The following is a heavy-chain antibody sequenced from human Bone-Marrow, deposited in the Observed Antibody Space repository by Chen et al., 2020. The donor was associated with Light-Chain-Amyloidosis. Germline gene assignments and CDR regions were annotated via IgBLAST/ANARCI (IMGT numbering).Heavy chain of an antibody. J-gene: IGHJ5*02. CDR2: VNPNEVIS. CDR3: AGSQIALGLDAVVPGWFDP. Sequence: VQLVQSGPEVKKPGASLKVSCKASGYPFTNYNNNWVRQAAGQGLEWMGWVNPNEVISSSAQKIQGRGAQARNTTDAEAYMRMGGLGFRGTAFYYCAGSQIALGLDAVVPGWFDPWGRGALVIVSS. D-gene: IGHD2-21*01. V-gene: IGHV1-8*01. CDR1: GYPFTNYN.